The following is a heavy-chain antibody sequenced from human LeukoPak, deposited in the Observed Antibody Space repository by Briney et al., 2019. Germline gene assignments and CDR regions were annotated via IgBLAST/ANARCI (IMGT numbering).Heavy chain of an antibody. Sequence: ASVKVSCKASGYTFTGYYMHWVRQAPGQGLEWMGRINPNSGGTNYAQKFQGRVTMTRDTSISTAYMELSRLRSDDTAVYYCAGSLNYYDSSGYYSGSVYWGQGTLVTVSS. CDR2: INPNSGGT. J-gene: IGHJ4*02. D-gene: IGHD3-22*01. CDR1: GYTFTGYY. CDR3: AGSLNYYDSSGYYSGSVY. V-gene: IGHV1-2*06.